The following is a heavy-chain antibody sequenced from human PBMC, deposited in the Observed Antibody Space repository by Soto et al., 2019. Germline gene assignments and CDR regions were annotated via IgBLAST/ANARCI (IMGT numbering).Heavy chain of an antibody. D-gene: IGHD2-2*02. CDR2: IIPILGIA. J-gene: IGHJ4*02. CDR3: AMEYCSSTSCYRAY. CDR1: GGTFSSYT. V-gene: IGHV1-69*02. Sequence: QVQLVQSGAEVKKPGSSVKVSCKASGGTFSSYTISWVRQAPGQGLEWMGRIIPILGIANYAQKFQGRVSITADKSTSTAYMELSSLRSEVSSVYYCAMEYCSSTSCYRAYWGQGTLVTVSP.